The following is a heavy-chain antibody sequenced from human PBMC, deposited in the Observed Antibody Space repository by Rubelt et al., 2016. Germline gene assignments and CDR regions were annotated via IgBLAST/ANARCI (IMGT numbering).Heavy chain of an antibody. CDR3: ARESMTTLYGDYVGYFDY. CDR2: INHSGST. D-gene: IGHD4-17*01. J-gene: IGHJ4*02. V-gene: IGHV4-34*01. CDR1: GGSFSGYY. Sequence: QVQLQQWGAGLLKPSETLSLTCAVYGGSFSGYYWSWIRQPPGKGLEWIGEINHSGSTNYNPSLKSRVTISVDTSKNQFSLKLGSVTAADTAVYYCARESMTTLYGDYVGYFDYWGQGTLVTVSS.